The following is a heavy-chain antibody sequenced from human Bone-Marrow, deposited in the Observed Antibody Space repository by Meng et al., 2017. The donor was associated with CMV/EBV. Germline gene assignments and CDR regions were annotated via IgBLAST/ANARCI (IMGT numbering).Heavy chain of an antibody. Sequence: GGSLRLSCAASGFTFNSYEMNWVRQAPGKGLEWVSFISSSGNYIYHADSVKGRLTISRDNAKNSLYLRMNSLRAEDTAVYYCARGNEDTGYGMDVWGQGTTVTVSS. CDR2: ISSSGNYI. CDR3: ARGNEDTGYGMDV. J-gene: IGHJ6*02. V-gene: IGHV3-21*01. CDR1: GFTFNSYE. D-gene: IGHD2-15*01.